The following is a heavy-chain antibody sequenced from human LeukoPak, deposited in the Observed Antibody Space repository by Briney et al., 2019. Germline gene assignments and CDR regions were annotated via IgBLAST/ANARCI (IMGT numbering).Heavy chain of an antibody. V-gene: IGHV2-5*02. CDR1: GFSLRTSAVG. J-gene: IGHJ4*02. Sequence: SSPTLVKPSQTLTLTCTFSGFSLRTSAVGVGWIRHSPEKSLEWLALLDWGDGKRYSPSLENRLAIMKDTSNNQVVLTVTNVDPVDTATYFCAHSSRSPDCGNSRCYYFDYWGQGTLVTVSS. CDR2: LDWGDGK. CDR3: AHSSRSPDCGNSRCYYFDY. D-gene: IGHD2/OR15-2a*01.